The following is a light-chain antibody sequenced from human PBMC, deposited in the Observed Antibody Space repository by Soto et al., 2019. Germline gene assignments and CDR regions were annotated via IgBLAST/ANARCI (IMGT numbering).Light chain of an antibody. Sequence: DIQMTQSPSTLSPSVGDRVTITCRASQTLSYRLAWYQQKPGKAPKLLIYDASSLESGVPSRFSGSGSGTEFTLTITSLQPDDFATYYCQQYHSYWTFGQGTKVEIK. CDR2: DAS. CDR3: QQYHSYWT. J-gene: IGKJ1*01. CDR1: QTLSYR. V-gene: IGKV1-5*01.